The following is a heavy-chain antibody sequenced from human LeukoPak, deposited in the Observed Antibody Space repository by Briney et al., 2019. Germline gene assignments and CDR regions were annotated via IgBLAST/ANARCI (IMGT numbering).Heavy chain of an antibody. V-gene: IGHV1-2*02. CDR3: GRVAYCGDACYFYFDY. D-gene: IGHD2-21*02. J-gene: IGHJ4*02. CDR1: GYTFTGYY. CDR2: LNPTTGGT. Sequence: ASVTVSCKASGYTFTGYYIQWVRQAPGQGLEWMGWLNPTTGGTYYARKFQGRVTVTRDTSISTAYMELYSLTSDDTAVYYCGRVAYCGDACYFYFDYWGQGTLVTVSS.